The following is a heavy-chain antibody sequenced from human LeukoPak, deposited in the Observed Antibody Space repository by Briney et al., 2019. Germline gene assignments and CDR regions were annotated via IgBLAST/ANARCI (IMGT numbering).Heavy chain of an antibody. J-gene: IGHJ4*02. CDR1: GFTFSSYA. CDR3: ARTDRTNNGPRE. CDR2: ISGSGGT. D-gene: IGHD1/OR15-1a*01. V-gene: IGHV3-23*01. Sequence: GGSLRLSCAASGFTFSSYAMNWVRQAPGKGLEWVSTISGSGGTYYADSVEGRFTISRDNSKNTLYLRMNSVRAEDTAVYYCARTDRTNNGPREWGQGTLVTVSS.